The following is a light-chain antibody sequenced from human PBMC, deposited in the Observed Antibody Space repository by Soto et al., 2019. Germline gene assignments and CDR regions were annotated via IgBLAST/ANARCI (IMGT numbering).Light chain of an antibody. CDR3: QQYNNWPPFT. V-gene: IGKV3D-15*01. J-gene: IGKJ3*01. Sequence: EIVMTQSAATVSLSPVERATLSSWAGQSISSNLAWYQQKPGQVPRLLIYAASSRATGIPDRFSGSGSGTDFTLTISRLEPEDFAVYYCQQYNNWPPFTFGPGTKVDIK. CDR1: QSISSN. CDR2: AAS.